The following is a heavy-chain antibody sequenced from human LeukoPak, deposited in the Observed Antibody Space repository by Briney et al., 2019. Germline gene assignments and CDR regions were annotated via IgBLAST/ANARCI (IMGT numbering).Heavy chain of an antibody. J-gene: IGHJ6*02. CDR2: IYSGGST. CDR1: GFTVSSNY. Sequence: GGSLRLSCAASGFTVSSNYMSWVRRAPGKGLEWVSVIYSGGSTYYADSVKGRFTISRDNSKNTLYLQMNSLRAEDTAVYYCAREEQIYDFWSGRYYYYYGMDVWGQGTTVTVSS. CDR3: AREEQIYDFWSGRYYYYYGMDV. D-gene: IGHD3-3*01. V-gene: IGHV3-66*01.